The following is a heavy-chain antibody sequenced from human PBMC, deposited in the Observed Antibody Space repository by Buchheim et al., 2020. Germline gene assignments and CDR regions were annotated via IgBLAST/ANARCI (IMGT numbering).Heavy chain of an antibody. J-gene: IGHJ4*02. V-gene: IGHV3-7*01. CDR2: IKQDGSEK. Sequence: EVQLVESGGGLVQPGGSLRLSCAASGFTFSSYWMSWVRQAPGKGLEGVANIKQDGSEKYYVDSVKGRFTISRENAKNSLYLQMNSLRAEDTAVYYCARGNVGYSGYETPQGYWGQGTL. D-gene: IGHD5-12*01. CDR1: GFTFSSYW. CDR3: ARGNVGYSGYETPQGY.